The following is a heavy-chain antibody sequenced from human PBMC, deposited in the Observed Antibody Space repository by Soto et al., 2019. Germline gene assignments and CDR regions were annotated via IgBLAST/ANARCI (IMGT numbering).Heavy chain of an antibody. CDR3: ARGTLGVAYYYGMDV. J-gene: IGHJ6*02. CDR2: ISYDGSNK. Sequence: QGQLVESGGGVVQPGRSLRLSCAASGFTFSSYAMHWVRQAPGKGLEWVAVISYDGSNKYYADSVKGRFTISRDNSKNTLDLQMNSLRAEDTAVYYCARGTLGVAYYYGMDVWGQGTTVTVSS. D-gene: IGHD3-16*01. V-gene: IGHV3-30-3*01. CDR1: GFTFSSYA.